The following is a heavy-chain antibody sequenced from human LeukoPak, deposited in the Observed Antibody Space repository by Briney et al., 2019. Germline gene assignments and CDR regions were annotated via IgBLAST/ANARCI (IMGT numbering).Heavy chain of an antibody. CDR3: ARGKPRRMGIDY. Sequence: GGSLRPSCAASGFTFTTYSMNWVRQAPGKGLEWISYIYNSTYTIYYADSVKGRFTISTDKAKNSLYLQMNSLRAEDTAVYYCARGKPRRMGIDYRGQGTLVTVSS. V-gene: IGHV3-48*01. CDR2: IYNSTYTI. CDR1: GFTFTTYS. J-gene: IGHJ4*02.